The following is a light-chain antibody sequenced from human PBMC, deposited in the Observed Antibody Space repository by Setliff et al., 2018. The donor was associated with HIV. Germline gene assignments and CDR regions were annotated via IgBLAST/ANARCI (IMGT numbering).Light chain of an antibody. Sequence: QSVLTQPASVSGSPGQSITISCTGTRSDVGGYDYVSWYQQHPDKAPKLMIYEVSNRPAGVSNRFSGSKSGNTASLTISGLQAEDEADYYCSSYTSGSTQAFGTGTKVTVL. J-gene: IGLJ1*01. V-gene: IGLV2-14*01. CDR1: RSDVGGYDY. CDR3: SSYTSGSTQA. CDR2: EVS.